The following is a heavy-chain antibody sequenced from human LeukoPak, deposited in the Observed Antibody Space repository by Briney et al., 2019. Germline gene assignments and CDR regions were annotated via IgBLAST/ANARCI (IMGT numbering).Heavy chain of an antibody. D-gene: IGHD5-18*01. CDR3: ASDGIQLWKGMDV. J-gene: IGHJ6*02. V-gene: IGHV1-2*02. CDR1: GYTFTGYY. CDR2: INSNSGGT. Sequence: GASVKVSCKASGYTFTGYYMHWVRQAPGQGLEWMGWINSNSGGTNYAQKFQGRVTMTRDTSISTAYMELSRLRSDDTAVYYCASDGIQLWKGMDVWGQGTTVTVSS.